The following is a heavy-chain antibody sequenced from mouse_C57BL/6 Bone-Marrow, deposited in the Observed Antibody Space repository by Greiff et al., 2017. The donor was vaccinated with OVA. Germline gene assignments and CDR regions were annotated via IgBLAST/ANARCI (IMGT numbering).Heavy chain of an antibody. V-gene: IGHV5-4*03. CDR3: ARGDGYYRFAY. J-gene: IGHJ3*01. CDR1: GFTFSSYA. CDR2: ISDGGSYT. D-gene: IGHD2-3*01. Sequence: EVKLVESGGGLVKPGGSLKLSCAASGFTFSSYAMSWVRQTPEKRLEWVATISDGGSYTYYPDNVKGRFTISRDNAKNNLYLQMSHLKSEDTAMYDCARGDGYYRFAYWGQGTLVTVSA.